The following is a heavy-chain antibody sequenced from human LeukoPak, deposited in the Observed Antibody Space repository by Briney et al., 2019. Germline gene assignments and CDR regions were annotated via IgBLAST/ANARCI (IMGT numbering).Heavy chain of an antibody. CDR1: GGSISSGGYS. CDR2: IYHSGST. V-gene: IGHV4-30-2*01. CDR3: ARGGYCSGGSCYSVGWFDP. J-gene: IGHJ5*02. D-gene: IGHD2-15*01. Sequence: SQTLSLTCAVSGGSISSGGYSWSWIRQPPGKGLEWIGYIYHSGSTYYNPSLKSRVTISVDRSKNQFSLKLSSVTAADTAVYYCARGGYCSGGSCYSVGWFDPWGQGTLVTVSS.